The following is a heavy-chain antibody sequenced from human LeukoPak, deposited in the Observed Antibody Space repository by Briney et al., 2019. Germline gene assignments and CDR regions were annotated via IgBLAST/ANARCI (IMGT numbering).Heavy chain of an antibody. J-gene: IGHJ4*02. D-gene: IGHD3-10*01. CDR1: GFTFSSYG. CDR2: ISYDGSNK. V-gene: IGHV3-30*18. Sequence: PGGSLRLSCAASGFTFSSYGMHWVRQAPGKGLEWVAVISYDGSNKYYADSVKGRFTISRDNSKNTLYLQMNSQRAEDTAVYYCAKDLGGFGESIDYWGQGTLVTVSS. CDR3: AKDLGGFGESIDY.